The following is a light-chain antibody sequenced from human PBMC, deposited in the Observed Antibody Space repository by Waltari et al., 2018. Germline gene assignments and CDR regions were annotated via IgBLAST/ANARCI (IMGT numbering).Light chain of an antibody. V-gene: IGLV1-47*01. CDR3: AAWDDSLSAVV. Sequence: QSVLTQPPSASGTPGQGVPIPCSGSSPNIGSNYVYWYQQVPGTAPQLLISRNRQRPSVVPDRFSGSKSGTSASLASSGLRSEDEADYFCAAWDDSLSAVVCGGGTKLTVL. J-gene: IGLJ3*02. CDR1: SPNIGSNY. CDR2: RNR.